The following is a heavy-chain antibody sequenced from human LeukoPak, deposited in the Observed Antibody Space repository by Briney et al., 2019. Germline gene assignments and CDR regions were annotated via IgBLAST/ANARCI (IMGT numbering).Heavy chain of an antibody. Sequence: GGSLRLSCAASEFTFSSYNMNWVRQAPGKGLEWVSSIGSSGDYIYYADSVKGRFTISRDNAKNSLYLQMNSLRAEDTAMYYCASITSSGWPRGFGYWGQGTLVTVSS. V-gene: IGHV3-21*01. J-gene: IGHJ4*02. CDR1: EFTFSSYN. CDR2: IGSSGDYI. D-gene: IGHD6-19*01. CDR3: ASITSSGWPRGFGY.